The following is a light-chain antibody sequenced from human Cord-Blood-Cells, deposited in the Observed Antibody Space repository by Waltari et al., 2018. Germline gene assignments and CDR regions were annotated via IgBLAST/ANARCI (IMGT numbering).Light chain of an antibody. J-gene: IGKJ2*03. Sequence: AIRMTQSPSSFPASTGDRVTITCRASQGISSYFAWYQQKPGTAPKLLIYAASTLQRGVPSRFSGSGSGTDFTLTISCLQSEDFATYYCQQYYSYPYSFGQGTKLEIK. CDR1: QGISSY. CDR3: QQYYSYPYS. CDR2: AAS. V-gene: IGKV1-8*01.